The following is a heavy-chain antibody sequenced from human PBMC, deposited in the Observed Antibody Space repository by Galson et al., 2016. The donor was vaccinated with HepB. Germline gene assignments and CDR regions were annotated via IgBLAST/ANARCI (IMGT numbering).Heavy chain of an antibody. CDR1: AYTFISDG. CDR3: ARDLGYCTRTTCYRNWFDP. D-gene: IGHD2-2*01. V-gene: IGHV1-18*04. Sequence: SVKVSCRASAYTFISDGISWVRQAPGQGLEWMGWISAHSGNTNYAQKFQGRVTMTTDTSTSTAYMELRSLRSDATAVYYCARDLGYCTRTTCYRNWFDPWGQGTLVTVSS. CDR2: ISAHSGNT. J-gene: IGHJ5*02.